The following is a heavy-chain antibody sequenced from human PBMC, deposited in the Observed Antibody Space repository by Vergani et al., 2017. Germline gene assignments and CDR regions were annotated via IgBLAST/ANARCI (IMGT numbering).Heavy chain of an antibody. CDR3: ARDLLGGWNYYYYGMDV. V-gene: IGHV4-31*03. Sequence: QVQLQESGPGLVKPSQTLSLTCTVSGGSISSGGYYWSWIRQPPGKGLEWIGYIYYSGSTYYNPSLKSRVTISVDTSKNQFSLKLSSVTAADTAVYYCARDLLGGWNYYYYGMDVWGQGTTVTVSS. J-gene: IGHJ6*02. D-gene: IGHD2-15*01. CDR2: IYYSGST. CDR1: GGSISSGGYY.